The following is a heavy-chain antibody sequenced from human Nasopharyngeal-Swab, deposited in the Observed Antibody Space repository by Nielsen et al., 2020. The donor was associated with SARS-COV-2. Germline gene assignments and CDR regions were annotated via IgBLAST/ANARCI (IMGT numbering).Heavy chain of an antibody. J-gene: IGHJ4*01. D-gene: IGHD4-23*01. V-gene: IGHV3-48*03. CDR1: GFTFSSYE. Sequence: GESLKISCAASGFTFSSYEMNWVRQAPGKGLEWVSYISSSGSTIYYADSVKGRLTISRDNAKNTLYLQMNNLRPEDTAVYYCARDIGGFGGYWGQGTLVTVSS. CDR3: ARDIGGFGGY. CDR2: ISSSGSTI.